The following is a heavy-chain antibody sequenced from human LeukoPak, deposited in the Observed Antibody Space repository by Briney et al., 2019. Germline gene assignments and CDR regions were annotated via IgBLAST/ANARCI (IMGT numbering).Heavy chain of an antibody. V-gene: IGHV4-34*01. CDR2: INRGGST. D-gene: IGHD3-10*01. CDR3: ARHFLLLWFGESYGGWFDP. Sequence: SETLSLTCAVYGGSFSGYFWSWIRQPPGKGLEWIGEINRGGSTNYNPSLKSRVTISVDTSKNQFSLKLSSVTAADTAVYYCARHFLLLWFGESYGGWFDPWGQGTLVTVSS. CDR1: GGSFSGYF. J-gene: IGHJ5*02.